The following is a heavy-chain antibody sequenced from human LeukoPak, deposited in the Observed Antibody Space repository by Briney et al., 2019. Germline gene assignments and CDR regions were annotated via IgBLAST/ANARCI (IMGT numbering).Heavy chain of an antibody. J-gene: IGHJ4*02. V-gene: IGHV3-74*01. D-gene: IGHD5-18*01. Sequence: GGSLRLSCAASEFTINNYWMHWVRQAPGEGLVWVSRMNSDGGTTNYAGSVKGRVTISRDNAKNTLYLQMNSLQAEDTGVYYCTRGNYGYGQFDCWGQGTLVTVSS. CDR2: MNSDGGTT. CDR1: EFTINNYW. CDR3: TRGNYGYGQFDC.